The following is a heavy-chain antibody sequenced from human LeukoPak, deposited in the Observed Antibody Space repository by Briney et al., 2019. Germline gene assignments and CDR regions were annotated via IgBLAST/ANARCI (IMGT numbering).Heavy chain of an antibody. D-gene: IGHD2-15*01. CDR3: AGYCSGGSCYNWFDP. Sequence: SVKVSCKASGYTFTGYYMHWVRQAPGQGLEWMGGIIPIFGTANYAQKFQGRVTITADKSTSTAYMELSSLRSEDTAVYYCAGYCSGGSCYNWFDPWGQGTLVTVSS. J-gene: IGHJ5*02. V-gene: IGHV1-69*06. CDR2: IIPIFGTA. CDR1: GYTFTGYY.